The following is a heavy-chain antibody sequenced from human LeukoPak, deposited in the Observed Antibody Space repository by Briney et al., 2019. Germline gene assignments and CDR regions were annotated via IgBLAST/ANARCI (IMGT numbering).Heavy chain of an antibody. CDR2: IYYSGST. CDR3: ARSLNNWKYFRFFDY. J-gene: IGHJ4*02. CDR1: GGSISSHY. V-gene: IGHV4-59*11. Sequence: PSETLSLTCTASGGSISSHYWSWIRQPPGKGLEWIGYIYYSGSTNYNPSLKSRVTISVDTSKNQFSLKLSSVTAADTAVYYCARSLNNWKYFRFFDYWGQGTLVTVSS. D-gene: IGHD1-20*01.